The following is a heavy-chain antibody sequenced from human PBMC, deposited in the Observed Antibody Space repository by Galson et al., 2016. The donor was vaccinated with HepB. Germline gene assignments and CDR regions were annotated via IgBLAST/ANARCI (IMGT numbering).Heavy chain of an antibody. V-gene: IGHV4-31*03. CDR3: ARYRWSDYGRFDP. J-gene: IGHJ5*02. CDR1: GDSITRGGYY. Sequence: TLSLTCIVSGDSITRGGYYWSWIRQHPGKGLEWIGHISYSGSASYNPSLKSRIIISLDTSKNQFTLKMTSVTAADAAVYFCARYRWSDYGRFDPWGQGTVVTVSS. D-gene: IGHD1-26*01. CDR2: ISYSGSA.